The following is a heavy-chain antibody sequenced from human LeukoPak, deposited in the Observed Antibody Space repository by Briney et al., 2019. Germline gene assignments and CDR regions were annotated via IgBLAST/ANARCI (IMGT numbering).Heavy chain of an antibody. V-gene: IGHV3-48*01. J-gene: IGHJ1*01. D-gene: IGHD3-22*01. CDR3: ARDLYYYDSSSWSYFQH. CDR1: GFTFSSYS. CDR2: ISSSSSTI. Sequence: PGGSLRLSCSAYGFTFSSYSMNWVRQAPGKGLEWVSYISSSSSTIYYADSVKGRFTISRDNAKNSLYLQMNSLRAEDTAVYYCARDLYYYDSSSWSYFQHWGQGTLVTVSS.